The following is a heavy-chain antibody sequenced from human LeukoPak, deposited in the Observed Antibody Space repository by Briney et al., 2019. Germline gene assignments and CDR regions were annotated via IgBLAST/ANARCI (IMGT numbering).Heavy chain of an antibody. D-gene: IGHD7-27*01. CDR3: KTGSEGSAFDI. CDR2: IRSKAYGGTP. CDR1: GFTFGDFA. J-gene: IGHJ3*02. Sequence: GGSLRLSCTASGFTFGDFAMSWFRQAPGKGLEWVGFIRSKAYGGTPEHAASVKGRFTISRDDSKSIAYLQMNSLKTEDTAVYYCKTGSEGSAFDIWGQGTMVTVSS. V-gene: IGHV3-49*03.